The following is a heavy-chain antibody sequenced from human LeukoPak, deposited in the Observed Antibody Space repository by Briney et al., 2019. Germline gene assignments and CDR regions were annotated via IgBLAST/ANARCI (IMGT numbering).Heavy chain of an antibody. V-gene: IGHV1-2*02. CDR2: INPNSGGT. CDR1: GYTFTGYY. D-gene: IGHD6-19*01. J-gene: IGHJ6*02. Sequence: ASVKVSCKASGYTFTGYYMHWVRQAPGQGLEWMGWINPNSGGTNYAQKFQGRDTMTRDTSISTAYMELSRLRSDDTAVYYCARDPLARVAVAGYGMDVWGQGTTVTVSS. CDR3: ARDPLARVAVAGYGMDV.